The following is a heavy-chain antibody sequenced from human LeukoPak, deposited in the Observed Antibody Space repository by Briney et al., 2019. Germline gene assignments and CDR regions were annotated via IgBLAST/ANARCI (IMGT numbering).Heavy chain of an antibody. Sequence: SETLSLTCTVSGGSTSSYYWSWIRQPAGKGLEWIGRIYTSGSTNYNPSLKSRVTISVDTSKNQFSLKLSSVTAADTAVYYCARDVGATTNDYYYYYIDVWGKGTTVTISS. J-gene: IGHJ6*03. CDR1: GGSTSSYY. V-gene: IGHV4-4*07. D-gene: IGHD1-26*01. CDR2: IYTSGST. CDR3: ARDVGATTNDYYYYYIDV.